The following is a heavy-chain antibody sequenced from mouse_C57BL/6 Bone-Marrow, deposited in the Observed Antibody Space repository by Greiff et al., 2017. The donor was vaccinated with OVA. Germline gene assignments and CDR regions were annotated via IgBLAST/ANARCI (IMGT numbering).Heavy chain of an antibody. CDR2: IHPNSGST. Sequence: QVQLKQPGAELVKPGASVKLSCKASGYTFTSYWMHWVKQRPGQGLEWIGMIHPNSGSTNYNEKFKSKATLTVDKSSSTAYMQLSSLTSEDSAVYYCARQTAQATMDYWGQGTSVTVSS. J-gene: IGHJ4*01. CDR1: GYTFTSYW. V-gene: IGHV1-64*01. CDR3: ARQTAQATMDY. D-gene: IGHD3-2*02.